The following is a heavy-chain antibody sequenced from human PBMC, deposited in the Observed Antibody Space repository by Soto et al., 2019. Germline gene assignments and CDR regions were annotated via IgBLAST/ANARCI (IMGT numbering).Heavy chain of an antibody. CDR2: ISAYNGNT. D-gene: IGHD6-13*01. CDR3: ARLRVGIEQQLVIYYGMDV. J-gene: IGHJ6*02. CDR1: GYTFTSYG. Sequence: QVQLVQSGAEVKKPGASVKVSCKASGYTFTSYGISWVRQAPGQGLEWMGWISAYNGNTNYAQKLQGRVTMTTDTSTSTAYMKLRSLRSDDTAVYYCARLRVGIEQQLVIYYGMDVWGQGTTVTVSS. V-gene: IGHV1-18*04.